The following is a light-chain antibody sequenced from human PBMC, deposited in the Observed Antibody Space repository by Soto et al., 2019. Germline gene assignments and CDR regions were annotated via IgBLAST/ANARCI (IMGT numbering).Light chain of an antibody. Sequence: QSALTQPRSVSGSPGQSVTISCTGTSSDVGAYKYVSWYQQHPGKAPKFMIYDVTERPSGVPDRFSGSKSGNTASLTISGLQAEDEADYYCCSYAGTYNWVFGGGTQLTVL. J-gene: IGLJ3*02. CDR1: SSDVGAYKY. CDR2: DVT. V-gene: IGLV2-11*01. CDR3: CSYAGTYNWV.